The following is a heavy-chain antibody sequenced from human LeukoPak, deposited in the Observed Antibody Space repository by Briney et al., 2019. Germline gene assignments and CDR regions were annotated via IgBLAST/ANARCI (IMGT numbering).Heavy chain of an antibody. Sequence: SETLSLTCTVSGGSISSYYWSWIRQPPGKGLEWIGYIYYSESTNYNPSLKSRVTISVDTSKNQFSLKLSSVTAADTAVYYCARLMKIDYGDYEEVGLPINWFDPWGQGTLVTVSS. CDR2: IYYSEST. CDR3: ARLMKIDYGDYEEVGLPINWFDP. V-gene: IGHV4-59*08. J-gene: IGHJ5*02. CDR1: GGSISSYY. D-gene: IGHD4-17*01.